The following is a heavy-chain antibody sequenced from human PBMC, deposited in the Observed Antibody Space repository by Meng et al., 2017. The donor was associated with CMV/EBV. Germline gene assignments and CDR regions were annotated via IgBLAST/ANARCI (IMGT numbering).Heavy chain of an antibody. CDR1: GGSFSGYY. Sequence: SETLSLTCAVYGGSFSGYYWSWIRQPPGKGLEWIGEINHSGSTNYNPCLKSRVTISVDTSKNQFSLKLSSVTAADTAVYYCARKAQDCSSTSCYPFDIWGQGTMVTVSS. J-gene: IGHJ3*02. V-gene: IGHV4-34*01. D-gene: IGHD2-2*01. CDR3: ARKAQDCSSTSCYPFDI. CDR2: INHSGST.